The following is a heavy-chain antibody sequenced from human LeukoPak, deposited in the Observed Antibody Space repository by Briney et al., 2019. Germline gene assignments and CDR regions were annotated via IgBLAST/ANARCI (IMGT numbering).Heavy chain of an antibody. D-gene: IGHD3-9*01. CDR3: ARRGGGKYYDILTGRHFDY. CDR2: IYPGDSDT. Sequence: GESLKISCKGSGYTFSSYWIGWVRQMPGKGLEWMGIIYPGDSDTKYSPSFQGQVTISVDKSISTAYLQWSGLKASDTAMYYCARRGGGKYYDILTGRHFDYWGQGTLVAVSS. J-gene: IGHJ4*02. V-gene: IGHV5-51*01. CDR1: GYTFSSYW.